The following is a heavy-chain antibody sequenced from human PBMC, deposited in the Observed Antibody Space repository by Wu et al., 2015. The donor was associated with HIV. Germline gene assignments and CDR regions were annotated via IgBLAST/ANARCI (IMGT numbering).Heavy chain of an antibody. V-gene: IGHV1-2*02. Sequence: QVQLVQSGAEVKKPGASVKVSCKASGYTFTGYYMHWVRQAPGQGLEWMGWINPNSGGTNYAQKFQGRVTMTRDTSINTAYMELSRLRSGDTAMYYCARGNRYCSSSSSCYYFDYWGQGTLVTVSS. CDR1: GYTFTGYY. CDR3: ARGNRYCSSSSSCYYFDY. J-gene: IGHJ4*02. D-gene: IGHD2-15*01. CDR2: INPNSGGT.